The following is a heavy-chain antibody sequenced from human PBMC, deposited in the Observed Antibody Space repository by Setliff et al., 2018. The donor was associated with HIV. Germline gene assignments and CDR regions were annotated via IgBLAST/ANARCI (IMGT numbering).Heavy chain of an antibody. J-gene: IGHJ4*02. D-gene: IGHD3-9*01. V-gene: IGHV1-46*01. CDR3: AGSTSFDPTFDY. Sequence: ASVKVSCKASGYTFTSYYMHWVRQAPGQGLEWMGLINPSGGSTSYAQKFQGRVTMTRETSTSTVYMEMSSLRSEDTAVYYCAGSTSFDPTFDYWGQGTRVTFS. CDR1: GYTFTSYY. CDR2: INPSGGST.